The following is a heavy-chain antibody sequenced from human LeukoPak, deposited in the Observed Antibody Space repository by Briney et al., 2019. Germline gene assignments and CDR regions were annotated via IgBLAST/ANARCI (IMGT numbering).Heavy chain of an antibody. CDR1: GFTVSSSY. D-gene: IGHD5-24*01. CDR2: IYSGGYT. CDR3: ARENGYKVFDY. Sequence: GGSLRLSCAASGFTVSSSYMNWVRQPPGKGLEWVSVIYSGGYTYHADSVKGRFTISRDHSKNTLYLQMDSLRAEDTAVYYCARENGYKVFDYWGQGTLVTVSS. J-gene: IGHJ4*02. V-gene: IGHV3-53*01.